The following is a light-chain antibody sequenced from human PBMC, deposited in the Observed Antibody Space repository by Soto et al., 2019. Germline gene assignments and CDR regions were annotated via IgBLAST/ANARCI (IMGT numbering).Light chain of an antibody. J-gene: IGKJ1*01. CDR1: QSVSNDY. CDR3: QQYGSSPPWT. CDR2: GAY. Sequence: ETVLTQSPGTLSLSPGERATRSCRAIQSVSNDYLAWYQQKPGQAPRLLIYGAYSRATGIPDRFSGSGSGTDFTLTNSRLEPEDFAVYYCQQYGSSPPWTFGQGTKVDI. V-gene: IGKV3-20*01.